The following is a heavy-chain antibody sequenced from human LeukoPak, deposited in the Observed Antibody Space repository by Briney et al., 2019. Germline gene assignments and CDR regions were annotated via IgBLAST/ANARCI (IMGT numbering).Heavy chain of an antibody. CDR3: AKAGSIRFDY. CDR1: GFTFDDYG. D-gene: IGHD1-26*01. J-gene: IGHJ4*02. CDR2: ISGSGSNT. Sequence: GGSLRLSCAASGFTFDDYGMSWVRQAPWKGLEWVSGISGSGSNTYYADSVKGRFTISRDNSKNTLYLQINSLRAEDTAVYYCAKAGSIRFDYWGQGTLVTVSS. V-gene: IGHV3-23*01.